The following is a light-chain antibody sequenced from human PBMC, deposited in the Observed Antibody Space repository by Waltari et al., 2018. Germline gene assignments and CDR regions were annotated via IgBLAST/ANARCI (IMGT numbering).Light chain of an antibody. V-gene: IGLV2-8*01. J-gene: IGLJ3*02. CDR3: SSYGGSNNFVL. CDR1: RSDLDSYQY. Sequence: QSALTQPPSASGSPGQSVTISCTGTRSDLDSYQYVSWYPQHPGKAPKPIIYDVSKRPSGVSDRFSGSKSGSTASLTVSGLQAEDGADYYCSSYGGSNNFVLFGGGTKLTVL. CDR2: DVS.